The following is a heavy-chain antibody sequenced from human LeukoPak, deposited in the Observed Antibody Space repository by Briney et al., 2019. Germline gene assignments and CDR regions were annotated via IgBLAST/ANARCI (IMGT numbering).Heavy chain of an antibody. V-gene: IGHV3-23*01. J-gene: IGHJ6*02. Sequence: GGSLRLSCAASGFTFSSYAMSWVRQAPGKGLEWVSAISGSGGSTYYADSVKGRFTISRDNSKNTLYLQMNSLRAEGTAVYYCAKDDILTGPIRDRYYYYGMDVWGQGTTVTVSS. CDR1: GFTFSSYA. CDR3: AKDDILTGPIRDRYYYYGMDV. D-gene: IGHD3-9*01. CDR2: ISGSGGST.